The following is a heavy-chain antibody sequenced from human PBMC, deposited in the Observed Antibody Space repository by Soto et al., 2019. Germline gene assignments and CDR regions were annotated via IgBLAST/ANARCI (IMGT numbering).Heavy chain of an antibody. CDR1: GFIFSNYA. Sequence: GGSLRLSCAASGFIFSNYALNWVRQSPGKGLEWVSTISSSGESTYYADSVRGRFTISRDNSKNTLYLQMNNLRAADTAIYSCARDPSTGYADYWGQGTLVTVSS. J-gene: IGHJ4*02. V-gene: IGHV3-23*01. D-gene: IGHD3-9*01. CDR2: ISSSGEST. CDR3: ARDPSTGYADY.